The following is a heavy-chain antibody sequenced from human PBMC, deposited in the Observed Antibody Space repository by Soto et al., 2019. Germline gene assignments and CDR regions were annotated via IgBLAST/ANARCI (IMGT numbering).Heavy chain of an antibody. CDR2: INHSGST. CDR3: ANLGYCSSTSCYVVDY. D-gene: IGHD2-2*01. J-gene: IGHJ4*02. CDR1: GGSFSGYY. V-gene: IGHV4-34*01. Sequence: PSETLSLTCAVYGGSFSGYYWGWIRQPPGKGLEWIGEINHSGSTNYNPSLKSRVTISVDTSKNQFSLKLSSVTAADTAVYYCANLGYCSSTSCYVVDYWGQGTLVTVSS.